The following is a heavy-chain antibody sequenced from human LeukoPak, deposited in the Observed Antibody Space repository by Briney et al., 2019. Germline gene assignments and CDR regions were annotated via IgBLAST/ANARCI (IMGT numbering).Heavy chain of an antibody. D-gene: IGHD3-10*01. CDR2: ISSSSSYI. J-gene: IGHJ4*02. CDR3: ARDRFRADNY. V-gene: IGHV3-21*01. Sequence: KTGGSLRLSCAASGLTFSSYSMNWVRQAPGEGLEWVSSISSSSSYIYYADSVKGRFTISRDNAKNSLYLQMNSLRAEDTAVYYCARDRFRADNYWGQGTLVTVSS. CDR1: GLTFSSYS.